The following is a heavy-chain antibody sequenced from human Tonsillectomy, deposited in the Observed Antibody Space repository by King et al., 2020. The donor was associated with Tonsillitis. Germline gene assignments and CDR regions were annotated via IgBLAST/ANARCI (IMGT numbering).Heavy chain of an antibody. Sequence: HVQLQQWGAGLLKPSETLSLTCAVYGGSFSGYYWTWIRQPPGKGLEWIGEINHSGSTNYNPSLKSGVTISVDTSKNHFSLKLSSVTAADTAVYFCARELEWADGAFDYWGQGTLVTVSS. V-gene: IGHV4-34*01. CDR2: INHSGST. J-gene: IGHJ4*02. D-gene: IGHD3-3*01. CDR1: GGSFSGYY. CDR3: ARELEWADGAFDY.